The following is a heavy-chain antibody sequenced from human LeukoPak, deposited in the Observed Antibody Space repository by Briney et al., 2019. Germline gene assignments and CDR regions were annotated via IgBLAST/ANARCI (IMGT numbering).Heavy chain of an antibody. V-gene: IGHV3-30-3*01. CDR3: AKVRPTFDY. D-gene: IGHD4/OR15-4a*01. CDR2: ISYDGSNK. CDR1: GFTFSSYA. J-gene: IGHJ4*02. Sequence: GGSLRLSCAASGFTFSSYAMHWVRQAPGKGLEWVAVISYDGSNKYYADSVKGRFTISRDNSKNTLYLQMNSLRAEDTAVYYCAKVRPTFDYWGQGTLVTVSS.